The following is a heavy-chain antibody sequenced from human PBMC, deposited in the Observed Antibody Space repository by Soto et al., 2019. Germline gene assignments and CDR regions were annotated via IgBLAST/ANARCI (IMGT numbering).Heavy chain of an antibody. CDR2: IYPGDSDT. J-gene: IGHJ4*02. Sequence: GESLKISCKGSGYSFTSYWIGWVRQMPGKCLEWMGLIYPGDSDTRYSPSFQGQVTITADKSISTAYLQWSSLKASDTAMYYCSRHPGGGSRLRYILTGYYFDYWGQGALVTVSS. CDR1: GYSFTSYW. CDR3: SRHPGGGSRLRYILTGYYFDY. D-gene: IGHD3-9*01. V-gene: IGHV5-51*01.